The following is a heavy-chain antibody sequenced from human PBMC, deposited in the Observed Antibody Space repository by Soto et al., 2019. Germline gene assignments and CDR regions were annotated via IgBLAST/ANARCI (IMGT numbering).Heavy chain of an antibody. J-gene: IGHJ4*02. D-gene: IGHD6-19*01. CDR2: ISGSGVST. CDR1: GFTFSSYA. Sequence: GGSLRLSCAASGFTFSSYAMSWVRQAPGKGLEWVSIISGSGVSTYYAGSVKGRFTISRDNSKNTLNLQMSNLRAEDTAVYYCAKGLPKSLSSGWHFDSWGQGTLVTVSS. CDR3: AKGLPKSLSSGWHFDS. V-gene: IGHV3-23*01.